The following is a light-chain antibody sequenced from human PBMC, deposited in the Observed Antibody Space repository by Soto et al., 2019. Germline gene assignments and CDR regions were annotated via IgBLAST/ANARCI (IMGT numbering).Light chain of an antibody. CDR3: QQYNTYSRA. V-gene: IGKV1-5*01. CDR1: QSILSW. J-gene: IGKJ1*01. Sequence: DIQMSQSPSTLAPSVGARVTLTCRASQSILSWLAWYQQKPGKAPKLLIYDASNLESGVPSRFSGGGSGTEFTLTISGLQPDDFATYYCQQYNTYSRAFGQGTKVDIK. CDR2: DAS.